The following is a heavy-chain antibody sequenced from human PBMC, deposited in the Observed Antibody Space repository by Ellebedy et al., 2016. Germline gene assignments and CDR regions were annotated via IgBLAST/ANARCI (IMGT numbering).Heavy chain of an antibody. CDR2: MDPTDSYT. CDR1: GYSFTSYW. D-gene: IGHD4-17*01. CDR3: ARHESLTVTTMDV. J-gene: IGHJ6*02. V-gene: IGHV5-10-1*01. Sequence: GESLKISCEASGYSFTSYWITWVRQMPGKGLEWMGRMDPTDSYTNYSPSFRGHVTISVDKSISAAYLQWSSLKATDTAMYYCARHESLTVTTMDVWGQGTTVIVSS.